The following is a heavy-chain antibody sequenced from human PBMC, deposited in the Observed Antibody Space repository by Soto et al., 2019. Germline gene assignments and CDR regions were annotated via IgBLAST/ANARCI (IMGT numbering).Heavy chain of an antibody. CDR2: ISSSSSTI. Sequence: EVQLVESGGGLVQPGGSLRLSCAASGFTFSSSSMNWVRQAPGKGLEWVSYISSSSSTIYYADSVKGRFTISRDNAMNSLYLQMNSLRAEDTAVYYCARGGRAAAGTWFDPWGQGTLVTVSS. CDR1: GFTFSSSS. J-gene: IGHJ5*02. V-gene: IGHV3-48*01. D-gene: IGHD6-13*01. CDR3: ARGGRAAAGTWFDP.